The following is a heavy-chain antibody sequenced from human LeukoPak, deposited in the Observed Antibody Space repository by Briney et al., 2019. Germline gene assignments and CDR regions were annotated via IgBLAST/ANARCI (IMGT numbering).Heavy chain of an antibody. J-gene: IGHJ3*02. V-gene: IGHV1-8*01. CDR1: GYTFTTYD. CDR2: MNPNSGNT. CDR3: ARPEEYCSTTRCSPNDGFHI. Sequence: GASVKVSCKASGYTFTTYDITWVRQATGQGLEWMGWMNPNSGNTGYAQKFQGRVTMTRNTSISTTYMELSSLRSEDTAVYYCARPEEYCSTTRCSPNDGFHIWGQGTMVTVSS. D-gene: IGHD2-2*01.